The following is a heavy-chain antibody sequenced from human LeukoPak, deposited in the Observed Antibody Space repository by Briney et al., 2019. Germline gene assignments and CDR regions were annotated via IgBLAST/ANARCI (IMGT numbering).Heavy chain of an antibody. CDR2: ISSSGSTI. CDR1: GFTFSSSE. V-gene: IGHV3-48*03. CDR3: ARAPGGYSYGTPNFDY. J-gene: IGHJ4*02. D-gene: IGHD5-18*01. Sequence: GGSLRLSCAASGFTFSSSEMNWVRQAPGKGLEWVSYISSSGSTIYYADSVKGRFTISRDNAKNSLYLQMNSLRAEDTAVYYCARAPGGYSYGTPNFDYWGQGTLVTVSS.